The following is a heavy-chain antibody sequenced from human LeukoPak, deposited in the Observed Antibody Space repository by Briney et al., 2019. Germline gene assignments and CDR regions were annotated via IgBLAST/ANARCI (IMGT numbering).Heavy chain of an antibody. D-gene: IGHD5-18*01. Sequence: GGSLRLSCAASGFTFSGFEMNWVRQAPGKGLEWVSCISTSGSTIYSADSVKGRFTFSRDNARNSLYLQMNSLRAEDTAVYYCERDGPGYSFDYWGQGTLVTVSS. CDR2: ISTSGSTI. V-gene: IGHV3-48*03. CDR3: ERDGPGYSFDY. J-gene: IGHJ4*02. CDR1: GFTFSGFE.